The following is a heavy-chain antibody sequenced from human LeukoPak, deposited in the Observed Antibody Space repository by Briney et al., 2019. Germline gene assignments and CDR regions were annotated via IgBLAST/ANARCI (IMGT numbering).Heavy chain of an antibody. CDR3: ARERDDYTREFDY. Sequence: GGSLRLSCAASGFTFSSYGMHWVRQAPGKGLEWVAFIRYDGSNKYYADSVKGRFTISRDNSKNTLYLQMNSLRAEDTAVYYCARERDDYTREFDYWGQGTLVTVSS. V-gene: IGHV3-30*02. CDR1: GFTFSSYG. D-gene: IGHD4-11*01. CDR2: IRYDGSNK. J-gene: IGHJ4*02.